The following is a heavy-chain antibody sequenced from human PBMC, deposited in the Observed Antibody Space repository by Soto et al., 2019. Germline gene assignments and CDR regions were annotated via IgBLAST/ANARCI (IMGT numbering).Heavy chain of an antibody. Sequence: PSQTLSLTCAIFGDSVSSNSATWNWIRQSPSRGLEWLGRTHYRSKWYNEYALSVKSRITINSDTSKNQFSLQLKSVTPEDTAVYYCARSRDGYNSYTHAFDIWGQGTMVTVSS. V-gene: IGHV6-1*01. CDR2: THYRSKWYN. D-gene: IGHD5-12*01. J-gene: IGHJ3*02. CDR3: ARSRDGYNSYTHAFDI. CDR1: GDSVSSNSAT.